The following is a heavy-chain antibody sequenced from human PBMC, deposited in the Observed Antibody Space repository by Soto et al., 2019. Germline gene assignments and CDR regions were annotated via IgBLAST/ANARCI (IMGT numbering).Heavy chain of an antibody. CDR1: GFSFSTYS. J-gene: IGHJ4*02. D-gene: IGHD1-26*01. Sequence: GGSLRLSCADSGFSFSTYSMNWVRQGPGKGLEWVSYISSSSSTIFYTDSVKGRFTVSRDNAKNSLYLQMNSLRAEDTAVYYCAKATYSGSYFSDYWGQGTLVTVSS. V-gene: IGHV3-48*01. CDR2: ISSSSSTI. CDR3: AKATYSGSYFSDY.